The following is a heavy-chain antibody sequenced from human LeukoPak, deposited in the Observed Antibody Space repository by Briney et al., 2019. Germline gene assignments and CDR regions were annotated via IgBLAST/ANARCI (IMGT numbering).Heavy chain of an antibody. CDR3: ASSAHTSGSNAFDI. V-gene: IGHV1-2*06. CDR2: INPNSGGT. Sequence: ASVKVSCKASGYTFTGYYMHWVRQAPGQGLEWMGRINPNSGGTNYAQKFQGRVFMTRDTSISTAYMELSRVRSDDTAVYYCASSAHTSGSNAFDIWGQGTMVAVSS. D-gene: IGHD1-1*01. CDR1: GYTFTGYY. J-gene: IGHJ3*02.